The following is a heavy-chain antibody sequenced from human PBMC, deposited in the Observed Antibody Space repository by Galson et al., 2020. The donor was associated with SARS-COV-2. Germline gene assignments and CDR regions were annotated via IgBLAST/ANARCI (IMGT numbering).Heavy chain of an antibody. J-gene: IGHJ1*01. CDR2: SNPNSGDT. CDR3: ARGARLGEAEGYFQY. Sequence: ASVTVSCKASGYTFTGYYLHWVRPAPGQGLECMGWSNPNSGDTSYTQKFQGRITMTRDTSISSAYMELGGLRSDDAAVYFCARGARLGEAEGYFQYWGQGTLVTVSS. V-gene: IGHV1-2*02. CDR1: GYTFTGYY. D-gene: IGHD3-16*01.